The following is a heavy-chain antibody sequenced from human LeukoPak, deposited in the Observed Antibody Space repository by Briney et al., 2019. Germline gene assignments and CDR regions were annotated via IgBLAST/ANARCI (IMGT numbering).Heavy chain of an antibody. Sequence: PGGSLRLSCAASGFTFSIYAMSWVRQAPGKGLEWVSAISGSGGSTYYADSVKGRFTISRDNSKNTLYLQMNSLRAEDTAVYYCANRKEQLVRGFGWFDPWGQGTLVTVSS. D-gene: IGHD6-6*01. CDR1: GFTFSIYA. J-gene: IGHJ5*02. V-gene: IGHV3-23*01. CDR3: ANRKEQLVRGFGWFDP. CDR2: ISGSGGST.